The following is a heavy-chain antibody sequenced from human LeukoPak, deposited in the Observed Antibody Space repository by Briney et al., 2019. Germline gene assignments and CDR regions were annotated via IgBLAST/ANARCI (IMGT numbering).Heavy chain of an antibody. CDR2: IKEDGSEI. D-gene: IGHD3-10*02. CDR3: AELGITMIGGV. Sequence: GGSLRLSCAASGFNFSTYWMTWVRQVLGKGLEWVANIKEDGSEIYYVDAVKGRFSISRDNAKTSLYLQMNNLSVADTAVYYCAELGITMIGGVWGKGTTVTISS. CDR1: GFNFSTYW. J-gene: IGHJ6*04. V-gene: IGHV3-7*01.